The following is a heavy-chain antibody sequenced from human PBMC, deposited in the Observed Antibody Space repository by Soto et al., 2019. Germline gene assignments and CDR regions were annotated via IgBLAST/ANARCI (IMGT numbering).Heavy chain of an antibody. J-gene: IGHJ3*02. CDR1: GYTFAGYY. V-gene: IGHV1-2*04. CDR2: INPNSGGT. Sequence: GASVKVSCKASGYTFAGYYMHWVRQAPGQGLEWMGWINPNSGGTNYAQKFQGWVTMTRDTSISTAYMELSRLRSDDTAVYYCARNPLLYSSGWWVFDIWGQGTMVTVSS. CDR3: ARNPLLYSSGWWVFDI. D-gene: IGHD6-19*01.